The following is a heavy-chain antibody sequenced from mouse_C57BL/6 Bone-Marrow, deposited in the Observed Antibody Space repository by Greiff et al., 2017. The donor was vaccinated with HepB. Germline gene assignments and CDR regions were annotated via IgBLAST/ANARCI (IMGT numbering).Heavy chain of an antibody. J-gene: IGHJ1*03. V-gene: IGHV1-82*01. CDR2: IYPGDGDT. D-gene: IGHD1-1*01. Sequence: VQLQQSGPELVKPGASVKISCKASGYAFSSSWMNWVKQRPGKGLEWIGRIYPGDGDTNYNGKFKGKATLTADKSSSTAYMELRSLTSEDSAVYFCARGEGHYYGIYWYFDVWGTGTTVTVSS. CDR3: ARGEGHYYGIYWYFDV. CDR1: GYAFSSSW.